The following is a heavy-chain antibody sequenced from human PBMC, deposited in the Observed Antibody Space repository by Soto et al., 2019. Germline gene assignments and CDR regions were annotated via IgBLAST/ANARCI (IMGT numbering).Heavy chain of an antibody. J-gene: IGHJ6*02. V-gene: IGHV5-51*01. D-gene: IGHD3-22*01. Sequence: GESLKISCQGSGYSFTSYWIGWVRQMPGKGLEWMGIIYPGDSDTRYSPSFQGQVTISADKSISTAYLQWSSLKASDTAMYYCARHGPYDSSGYYYYYYGMDVWGQGTTVTVSS. CDR1: GYSFTSYW. CDR2: IYPGDSDT. CDR3: ARHGPYDSSGYYYYYYGMDV.